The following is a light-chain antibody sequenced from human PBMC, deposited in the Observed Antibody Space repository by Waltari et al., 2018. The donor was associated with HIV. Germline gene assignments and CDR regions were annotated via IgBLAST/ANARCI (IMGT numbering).Light chain of an antibody. V-gene: IGLV2-11*01. CDR3: AVWGDSLNSYV. Sequence: QSALPQPRSVSGSPGQSVTIPCTGTSSDFVAYTFVSCYQQHPGEAPKLLIYRNNQRPSGVPDRFSGSKSGTSASLAISGLRSEDEADYYCAVWGDSLNSYVFGTGTEVTVL. CDR2: RNN. CDR1: SSDFVAYTF. J-gene: IGLJ1*01.